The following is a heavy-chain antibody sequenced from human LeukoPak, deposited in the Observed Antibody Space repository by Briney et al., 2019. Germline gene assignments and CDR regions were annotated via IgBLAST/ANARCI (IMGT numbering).Heavy chain of an antibody. CDR2: IYPGDSDT. D-gene: IGHD5-24*01. V-gene: IGHV5-51*01. Sequence: GESLKISCKGSGYSFTSYWIDWVRQMPGKGLEWMGIIYPGDSDTKYNPSFQGQVTISVDKSISTAYLQWSSLKASDSAIYYCARQVDGYNLDYWGQGTLVTVSS. CDR1: GYSFTSYW. CDR3: ARQVDGYNLDY. J-gene: IGHJ4*02.